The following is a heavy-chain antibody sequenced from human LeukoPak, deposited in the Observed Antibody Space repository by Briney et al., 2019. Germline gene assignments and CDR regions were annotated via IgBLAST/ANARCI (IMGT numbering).Heavy chain of an antibody. Sequence: GGSLRLSCAASGFTFSHFWMSWVRQAPGRGLEWVAYIKKTGSETYYVDSVKGRFTITRDNTRNSLFLQMYSLRAEDTAVYFCAREDGYCSGGNCYSYFDSWGQGTLVTVSS. D-gene: IGHD2-15*01. CDR1: GFTFSHFW. CDR2: IKKTGSET. CDR3: AREDGYCSGGNCYSYFDS. V-gene: IGHV3-7*01. J-gene: IGHJ4*02.